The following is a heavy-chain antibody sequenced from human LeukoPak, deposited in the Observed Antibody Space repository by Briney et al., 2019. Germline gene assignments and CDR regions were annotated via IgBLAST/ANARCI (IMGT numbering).Heavy chain of an antibody. Sequence: GGSLRLSCAASGFTISDYWMSWVRQAPGKGLEWVANIKEDGSEKNYVDSAKGRFTISRDNAKNSVYLQMNNLRAEDTAVYYCARCAQYYDILTGYYAPYYFDYWGQGTLVTVSS. CDR3: ARCAQYYDILTGYYAPYYFDY. V-gene: IGHV3-7*01. D-gene: IGHD3-9*01. J-gene: IGHJ4*02. CDR2: IKEDGSEK. CDR1: GFTISDYW.